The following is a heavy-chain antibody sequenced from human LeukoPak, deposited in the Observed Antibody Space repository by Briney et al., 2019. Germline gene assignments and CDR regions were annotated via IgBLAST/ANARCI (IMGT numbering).Heavy chain of an antibody. CDR3: ARDGAPDAHCSSSSCAIR. V-gene: IGHV3-48*01. CDR2: TGTSNDIT. CDR1: GFTLGSYS. J-gene: IGHJ4*02. D-gene: IGHD2-2*01. Sequence: GGSLRLSCAASGFTLGSYSMNWVRQAPGRGPEWVSYTGTSNDITYYSDSVKGRFTISRDNAKNSLYLQMNSLRAADTAVYYCARDGAPDAHCSSSSCAIRWGQGTLVTVSS.